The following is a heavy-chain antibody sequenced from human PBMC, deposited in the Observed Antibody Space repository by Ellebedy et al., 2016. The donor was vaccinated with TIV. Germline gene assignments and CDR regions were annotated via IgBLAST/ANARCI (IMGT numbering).Heavy chain of an antibody. V-gene: IGHV3-66*01. J-gene: IGHJ3*02. D-gene: IGHD1-1*01. CDR2: IHTGGDT. Sequence: GGSLRLSCAASGLTVSSTYMSWVRQAPGKGLEWISVIHTGGDTNYADSVKGRFTLSRDTSKNTVHLQINSVRVEVTAVYYCAGETFNDVDLIIWGVLDTWGQGTMVTVSS. CDR3: AGETFNDVDLIIWGVLDT. CDR1: GLTVSSTY.